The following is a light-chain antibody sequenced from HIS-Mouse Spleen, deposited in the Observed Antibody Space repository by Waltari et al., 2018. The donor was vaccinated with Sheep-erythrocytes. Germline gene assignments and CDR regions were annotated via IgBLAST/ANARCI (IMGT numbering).Light chain of an antibody. Sequence: QAVLTQPSSLSASPGASASLTCTLRSGINVGTYRIYWYQQKPGRPPQYLRRYKSDSDKQQGSGVPSRFSGSKDASANAGILLISGLQSEDEADYYCMIWHSSAWVFGGGTKLTVL. CDR3: MIWHSSAWV. CDR1: SGINVGTYR. V-gene: IGLV5-45*03. J-gene: IGLJ3*02. CDR2: YKSDSDK.